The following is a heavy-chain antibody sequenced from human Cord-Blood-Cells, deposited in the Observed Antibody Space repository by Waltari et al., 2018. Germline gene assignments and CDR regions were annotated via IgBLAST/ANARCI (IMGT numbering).Heavy chain of an antibody. CDR3: ARDQGGYYYGSGSGTFDY. J-gene: IGHJ4*02. CDR2: IIPIFGTA. CDR1: GGTFSSYA. D-gene: IGHD3-10*01. V-gene: IGHV1-69*01. Sequence: QVQLVQSGAEVKKPGSSVKVSCKASGGTFSSYAISWVRQAPGQGLEWMGGIIPIFGTANYAQKFQGRVTITADESTSTAYMELSSLRSEDTAVYYSARDQGGYYYGSGSGTFDYWGQGTLVTVSS.